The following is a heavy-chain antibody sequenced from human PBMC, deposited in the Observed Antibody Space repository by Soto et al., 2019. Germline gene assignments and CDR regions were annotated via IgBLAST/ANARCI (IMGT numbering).Heavy chain of an antibody. J-gene: IGHJ3*02. CDR2: ISSSSSYI. Sequence: GSLLVACTASGSTFSSYSMNWVRQAAGKGLEWVSSISSSSSYIYYADSVKGRFTISRDNAKNSLYLQMNSLRAEDTAVYYCARVGGGYQLLHAFDIWGQGTMVTVSS. CDR1: GSTFSSYS. D-gene: IGHD2-2*01. V-gene: IGHV3-21*01. CDR3: ARVGGGYQLLHAFDI.